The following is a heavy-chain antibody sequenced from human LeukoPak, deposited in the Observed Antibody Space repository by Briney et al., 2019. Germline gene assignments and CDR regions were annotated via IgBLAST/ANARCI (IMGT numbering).Heavy chain of an antibody. CDR2: ISYDGSNK. CDR1: GFTFSSYG. Sequence: PGRSLRLSCAASGFTFSSYGMHWVRQAPGKGLEWVAVISYDGSNKYYADSVKGRFTISRDNSQNTLYLQMNSLRVEDTAVYYCAFDYWGQGTLVTVSS. CDR3: AFDY. V-gene: IGHV3-30*03. J-gene: IGHJ4*02.